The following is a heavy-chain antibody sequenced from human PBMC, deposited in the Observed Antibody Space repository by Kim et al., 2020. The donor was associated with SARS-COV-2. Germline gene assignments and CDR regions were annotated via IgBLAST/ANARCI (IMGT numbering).Heavy chain of an antibody. D-gene: IGHD2-21*02. V-gene: IGHV4-30-4*01. CDR2: IYYSGST. J-gene: IGHJ5*02. CDR1: GGSISSGDYY. Sequence: SENLSLTCTVSGGSISSGDYYWSWIRQPPGKGLEWIGYIYYSGSTYYNPSLKSRVTISVDTSKNQFSLKLSSVTAADTAVYYCARQGNCGGDCYDEAWGQGTLVTVSS. CDR3: ARQGNCGGDCYDEA.